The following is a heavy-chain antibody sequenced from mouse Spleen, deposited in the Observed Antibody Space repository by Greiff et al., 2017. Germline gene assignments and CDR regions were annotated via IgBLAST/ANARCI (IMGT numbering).Heavy chain of an antibody. V-gene: IGHV5-9-4*01. D-gene: IGHD2-4*01. CDR3: ARGGLRAWFAY. J-gene: IGHJ3*01. Sequence: DVMLVESGGGLVKPGGSLKLSCAASGFTFSSYAMSWVRQSPEKRLEWVAEISSGGSYTYYPDTVTGRFTISRDNAKNTLYLEMSSLRSEDTAMYYCARGGLRAWFAYWGQGTLVTVSA. CDR1: GFTFSSYA. CDR2: ISSGGSYT.